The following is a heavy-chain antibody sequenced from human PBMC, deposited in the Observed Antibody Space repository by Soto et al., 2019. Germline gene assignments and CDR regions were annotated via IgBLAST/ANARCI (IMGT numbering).Heavy chain of an antibody. J-gene: IGHJ6*02. Sequence: SVKVSCKASGGTFSSYAISWVRQAPGQGLEWMGGIIPIFGTANYAQKFQGRVTITADESTSTAYMELSSLRSEDTAVYYCAIDRISYYGMDVWGQGTTVTVSS. V-gene: IGHV1-69*13. CDR2: IIPIFGTA. CDR1: GGTFSSYA. CDR3: AIDRISYYGMDV. D-gene: IGHD3-3*02.